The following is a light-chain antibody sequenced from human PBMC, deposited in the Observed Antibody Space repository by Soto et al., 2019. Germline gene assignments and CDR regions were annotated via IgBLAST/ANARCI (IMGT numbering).Light chain of an antibody. CDR1: QSVSRY. V-gene: IGKV3-11*01. CDR2: DAS. Sequence: EIVLTQSPATLSLSPGERATLSCRASQSVSRYLAWYQQKPGQAPRLLIFDASTRATGIPARFSGSGSGTDCTLTISSLEPEDFAVYYCQQRSTWPYTFGQGTKVEIK. CDR3: QQRSTWPYT. J-gene: IGKJ2*01.